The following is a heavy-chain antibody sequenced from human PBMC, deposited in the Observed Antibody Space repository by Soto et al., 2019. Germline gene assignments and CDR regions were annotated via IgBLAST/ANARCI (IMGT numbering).Heavy chain of an antibody. V-gene: IGHV3-23*01. CDR1: GFTFSSYA. J-gene: IGHJ4*02. D-gene: IGHD2-15*01. CDR3: AKDSSRKVVVAATDY. CDR2: ISGSGGST. Sequence: EVQLLESGGGLVQPGGSLRLSCGASGFTFSSYAMSWVRQAAGKGLEWVSAISGSGGSTYYVDSVKGRSTISRDNSKNTLYLQRNCLRAEDTAVYYCAKDSSRKVVVAATDYWGQGTLVTVSS.